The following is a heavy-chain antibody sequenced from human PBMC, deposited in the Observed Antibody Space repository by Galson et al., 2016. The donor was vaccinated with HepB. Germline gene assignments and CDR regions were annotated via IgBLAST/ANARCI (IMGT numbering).Heavy chain of an antibody. CDR3: VRGLAGVDDH. Sequence: SLRLSCAASGFTFSTYWMHWVRQPPGKGLVWVSRINRDGSIKDYADSVKGRFTTSRDNAKNTLYLQMHSLRAEDTAVYYCVRGLAGVDDHWGQGTMVTVSS. J-gene: IGHJ4*02. V-gene: IGHV3-74*01. CDR1: GFTFSTYW. CDR2: INRDGSIK. D-gene: IGHD2-21*01.